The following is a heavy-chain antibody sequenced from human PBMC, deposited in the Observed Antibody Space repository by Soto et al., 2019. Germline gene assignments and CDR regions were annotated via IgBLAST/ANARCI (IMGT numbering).Heavy chain of an antibody. V-gene: IGHV5-51*01. D-gene: IGHD2-21*02. CDR3: ARRTRDTVVVTAGWSWFDP. CDR1: GYSFTSYW. J-gene: IGHJ5*02. Sequence: GESLKISCKGSGYSFTSYWIGWVRQMPGKGLEWMGIIYPGDSDTRYSPSFQGQVTISADKSISTAYLQWSSLKASDTAVYYCARRTRDTVVVTAGWSWFDPWGQGTLVTV. CDR2: IYPGDSDT.